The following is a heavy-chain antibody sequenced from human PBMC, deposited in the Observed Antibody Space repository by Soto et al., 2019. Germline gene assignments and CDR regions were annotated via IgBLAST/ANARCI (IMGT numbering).Heavy chain of an antibody. CDR3: AGGFNYGYIDH. D-gene: IGHD3-10*01. J-gene: IGHJ4*02. CDR2: IFAGGGT. Sequence: EVQLVESGGDLIQPGGSLRLSCAVSGFIVSSNYMSWVRQAPGRGLEWVSVIFAGGGTYYADSVKGRFTISKDNSKNKVYLQMISLRAGDTAVYYCAGGFNYGYIDHWGQGTPVTVSS. CDR1: GFIVSSNY. V-gene: IGHV3-53*01.